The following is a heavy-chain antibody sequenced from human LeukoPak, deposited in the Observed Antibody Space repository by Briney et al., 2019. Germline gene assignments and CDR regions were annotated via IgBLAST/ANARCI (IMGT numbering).Heavy chain of an antibody. J-gene: IGHJ4*02. CDR1: GFTFSSYS. CDR2: ISSSSSYI. Sequence: PGGSLRLSCAASGFTFSSYSMNWVRQAPGKGLEWVSSISSSSSYIYYADSVKGRFTISRDNAKNSLYLQMNSLRAEDTAVYYCARQDGDYGGGFDYWGQGTLVTVSS. CDR3: ARQDGDYGGGFDY. V-gene: IGHV3-21*01. D-gene: IGHD4-17*01.